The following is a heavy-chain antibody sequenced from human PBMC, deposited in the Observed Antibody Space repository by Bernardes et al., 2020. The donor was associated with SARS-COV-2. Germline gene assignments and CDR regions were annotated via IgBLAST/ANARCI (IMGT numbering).Heavy chain of an antibody. CDR2: INHSGRT. D-gene: IGHD2-8*01. CDR1: GGSFSGYF. Sequence: SETLSLTCAVYGGSFSGYFWTWIRQPPGKGLEWIGEINHSGRTDYNPSLKSRVTISVDTSKTQFSLRLSSVTAADTAVYYCARGRVLGYGMDVWGHGTTVTVSS. J-gene: IGHJ6*02. CDR3: ARGRVLGYGMDV. V-gene: IGHV4-34*01.